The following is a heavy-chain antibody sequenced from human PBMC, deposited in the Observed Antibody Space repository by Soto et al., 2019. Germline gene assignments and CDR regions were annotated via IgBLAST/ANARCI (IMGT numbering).Heavy chain of an antibody. CDR3: ARTSAAGKYYYGMGV. CDR1: TIFG. D-gene: IGHD6-13*01. V-gene: IGHV5-51*01. Sequence: TIFGVGGLIQKKGKGLEWMGIIYPGHSDTRYSPSCQGQVTISADKSISTAYLQWISLKASGTALYYCARTSAAGKYYYGMGVWGQGTTVTVPS. J-gene: IGHJ6*02. CDR2: IYPGHSDT.